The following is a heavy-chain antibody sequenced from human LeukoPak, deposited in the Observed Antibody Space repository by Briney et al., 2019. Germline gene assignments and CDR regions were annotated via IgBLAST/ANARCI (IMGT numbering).Heavy chain of an antibody. D-gene: IGHD3-16*01. V-gene: IGHV4-59*01. J-gene: IGHJ4*02. CDR1: GGSISSYY. CDR3: ARDLGGSGNDY. Sequence: SETLSLTCTVSGGSISSYYWSWIRQPPGKGLEWIGYIYYSGSTNYNPSLKSRVTISVDTSKNQFSLKLSSVAAADTAVYYCARDLGGSGNDYWGQGTLVTVPS. CDR2: IYYSGST.